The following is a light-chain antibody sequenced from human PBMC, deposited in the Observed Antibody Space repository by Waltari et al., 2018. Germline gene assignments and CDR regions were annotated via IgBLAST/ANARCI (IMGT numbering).Light chain of an antibody. CDR2: GAS. V-gene: IGKV3-15*01. CDR3: QQYNNWPPIT. J-gene: IGKJ5*01. CDR1: QSVSSN. Sequence: ETVMTQSQATLSVSPGERATLSCRASQSVSSNLAWYQQKPGQAPRLLIYGASTRATGIPARFSGSGSGTEFTLTIRSLQSEDFAVYYCQQYNNWPPITFGQGTRLEIK.